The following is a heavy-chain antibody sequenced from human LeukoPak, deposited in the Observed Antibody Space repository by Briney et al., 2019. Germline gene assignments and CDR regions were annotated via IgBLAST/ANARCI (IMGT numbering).Heavy chain of an antibody. D-gene: IGHD2-15*01. CDR3: ARSQFPYCSGGSCSFDP. CDR1: GGSISYYY. CDR2: IYYSGST. J-gene: IGHJ5*02. Sequence: SETLSLTCTVSGGSISYYYWSWIRQPPGKGLEWIGSIYYSGSTYYNPSLKSRVTISVDTSKNQFSLKLSSVTAADTAVYYCARSQFPYCSGGSCSFDPWGQGTLVTVSS. V-gene: IGHV4-39*01.